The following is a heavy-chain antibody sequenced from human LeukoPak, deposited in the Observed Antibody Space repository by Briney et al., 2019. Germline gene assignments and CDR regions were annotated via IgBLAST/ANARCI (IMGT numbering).Heavy chain of an antibody. J-gene: IGHJ3*02. CDR3: AKERPFGSGWYDAFDI. D-gene: IGHD6-19*01. Sequence: GGSLRLSCATSGFTFSSYWMHWVRQAPGKGLEWVSVIGGSGGITYYADSVKGRFTISRDNSKNTLYLQMNSLRAEDTAVYYCAKERPFGSGWYDAFDIWGQGSMVTVSS. CDR2: IGGSGGIT. CDR1: GFTFSSYW. V-gene: IGHV3-23*01.